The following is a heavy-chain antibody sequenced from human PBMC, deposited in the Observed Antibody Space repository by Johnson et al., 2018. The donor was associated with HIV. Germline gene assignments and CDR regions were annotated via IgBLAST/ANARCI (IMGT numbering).Heavy chain of an antibody. CDR3: ARDPGALSSSI. CDR2: ISFDGNLK. V-gene: IGHV3-30*03. CDR1: GLSFSNFG. J-gene: IGHJ3*02. D-gene: IGHD6-6*01. Sequence: QLVESGGGVVQPGQSLTLSCVVSGLSFSNFGIHWVRQAPGKGPEWVAVISFDGNLKKYADSVKGRFTISRDNSKNTLYLQMNSLRAEDTAVYYCARDPGALSSSIWGQGTMVTVSS.